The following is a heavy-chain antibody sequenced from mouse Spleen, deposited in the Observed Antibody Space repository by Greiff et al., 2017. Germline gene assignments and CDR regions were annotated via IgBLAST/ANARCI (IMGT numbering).Heavy chain of an antibody. CDR1: SYSFTDYN. Sequence: VHVKQSGPELVKPGASVKISCKASSYSFTDYNMNWVKQSNGKSLEWIGAINPNYVTTSYNQKFKGKATLTVDKSSSTAYMQLKRLTSEDSAVYYCARRDWAFDYWGQGTTLTVSS. CDR2: INPNYVTT. V-gene: IGHV1-39*01. J-gene: IGHJ2*01. CDR3: ARRDWAFDY. D-gene: IGHD4-1*01.